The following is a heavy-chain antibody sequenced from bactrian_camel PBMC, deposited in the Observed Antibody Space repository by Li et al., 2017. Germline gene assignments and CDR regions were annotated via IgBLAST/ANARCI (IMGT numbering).Heavy chain of an antibody. CDR3: ATSWRWSVPGV. CDR1: GFTFSTYS. J-gene: IGHJ4*01. Sequence: HVQLVESGRGSVQAGGSLTLSCVASGFTFSTYSLAWFRQAPGKEREGVIAREGVAAIGSDGSIAYADSVKGRFTISRDNTKNTVYLQMISMKVEDTALYYCATSWRWSVPGVWGQGTQVTVS. V-gene: IGHV3S1*01. D-gene: IGHD8*01. CDR2: IGSDGSI.